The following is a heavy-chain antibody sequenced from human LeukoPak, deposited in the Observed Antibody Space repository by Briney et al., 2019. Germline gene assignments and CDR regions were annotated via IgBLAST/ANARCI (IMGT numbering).Heavy chain of an antibody. V-gene: IGHV4-59*01. CDR2: FHNSGTS. Sequence: KPSETLSLTCTVSDDSISDYYRGWIRQPPGKGLEWIGYFHNSGTSTYNPSLKSRVTISADTSKNQFSLKLNSLTTADTAVYYCTRGAGWLIGYWGQGILVTVSS. J-gene: IGHJ4*02. CDR3: TRGAGWLIGY. D-gene: IGHD3-16*01. CDR1: DDSISDYY.